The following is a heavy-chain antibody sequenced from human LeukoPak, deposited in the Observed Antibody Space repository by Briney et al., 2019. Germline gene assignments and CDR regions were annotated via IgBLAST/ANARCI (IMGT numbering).Heavy chain of an antibody. CDR1: GFTFDDYA. V-gene: IGHV3-9*01. D-gene: IGHD3-16*01. CDR2: ISWNSGSI. J-gene: IGHJ4*02. Sequence: GGSLRLSCAASGFTFDDYAMHWVRHAPGKGLEWVSGISWNSGSIGYADSVKGRFTISRDNAKNSLYLQMNSLRAEDTALYYCAKDTGGHFYDYVWGSYPYWGQGTLVTVSS. CDR3: AKDTGGHFYDYVWGSYPY.